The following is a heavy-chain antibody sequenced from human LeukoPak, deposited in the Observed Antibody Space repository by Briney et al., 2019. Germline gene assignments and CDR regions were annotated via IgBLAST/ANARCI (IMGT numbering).Heavy chain of an antibody. Sequence: PSETLSLTCTVSGGSISSSSYYWGWIRQPPGKGLEWIGSIYYSGSTYYNPSLKSRVTISVDTSKNQFSLKLSSVTAADTAVYYCARARVFAGYSYGRPFDYWGRGTLVTVSS. D-gene: IGHD5-18*01. CDR3: ARARVFAGYSYGRPFDY. CDR2: IYYSGST. CDR1: GGSISSSSYY. V-gene: IGHV4-39*07. J-gene: IGHJ4*02.